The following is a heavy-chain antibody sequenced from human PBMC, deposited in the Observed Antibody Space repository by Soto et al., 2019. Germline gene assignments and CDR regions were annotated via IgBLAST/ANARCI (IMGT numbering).Heavy chain of an antibody. Sequence: QVQLVESGGGVVQPGRSLRLSCAASGFTCSSYAMHWVRQAPGKGLEWVAVISYDGSNKYYADSVKGRFTISRDNSKNTLYLQMNSLRAEDTAVYYGARSVTAVAVYDFDYWGQGTLVTVAS. CDR3: ARSVTAVAVYDFDY. D-gene: IGHD6-19*01. J-gene: IGHJ4*02. CDR2: ISYDGSNK. V-gene: IGHV3-30-3*01. CDR1: GFTCSSYA.